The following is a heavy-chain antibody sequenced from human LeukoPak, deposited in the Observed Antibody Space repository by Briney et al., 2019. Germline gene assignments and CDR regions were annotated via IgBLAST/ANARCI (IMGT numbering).Heavy chain of an antibody. Sequence: GRSLRLSHASSGHTLSIHAISGARHAPTKALEYVSAISGSGGSTYYADSVKGRFTISRDNSKNTLYLQMNSLRAEDTAVYYCAKNIVGSNTHDAFDIWGQGTMVTVSS. V-gene: IGHV3-23*01. J-gene: IGHJ3*02. CDR1: GHTLSIHA. CDR3: AKNIVGSNTHDAFDI. CDR2: ISGSGGST. D-gene: IGHD1-26*01.